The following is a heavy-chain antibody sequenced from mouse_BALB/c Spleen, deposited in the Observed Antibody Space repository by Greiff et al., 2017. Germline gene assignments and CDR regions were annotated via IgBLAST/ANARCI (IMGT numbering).Heavy chain of an antibody. Sequence: QVQLQQSAAELARPGASVKMSCKASGYTFTSYTMHWVKQRPGQGLEWIGYINPSSGYTEYNQKFKDKTTLTADKSSSTAYMQLSSLTSEDSAVYYCARVDGNSPFAYWGQGTLVTVSA. D-gene: IGHD2-1*01. CDR3: ARVDGNSPFAY. CDR2: INPSSGYT. V-gene: IGHV1-4*02. CDR1: GYTFTSYT. J-gene: IGHJ3*01.